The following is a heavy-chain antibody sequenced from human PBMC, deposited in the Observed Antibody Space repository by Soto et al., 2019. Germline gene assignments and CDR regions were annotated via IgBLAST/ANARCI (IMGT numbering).Heavy chain of an antibody. D-gene: IGHD6-19*01. V-gene: IGHV4-4*02. J-gene: IGHJ6*02. CDR2: ISHVGST. CDR3: ARVADGMDV. Sequence: QVQLQESGPGLVKPSGTLSLTCVVSGGSISSNRWSWVRQPPGKGLEWIGEISHVGSTNYNPSLKSRVTISVDKSKNQFSLNLNSVTAADTAVYYCARVADGMDVWGRGTTVTVSS. CDR1: GGSISSNR.